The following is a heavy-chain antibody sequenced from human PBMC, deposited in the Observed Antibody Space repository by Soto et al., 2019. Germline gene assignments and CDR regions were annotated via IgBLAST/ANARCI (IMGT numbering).Heavy chain of an antibody. D-gene: IGHD5-12*01. CDR3: ARDSPIGSTFSGYDAIDY. Sequence: QVQLVQSGAEVKKPGSSVKVSCKASGGPFSNDIITWVRQAPGQGLEWMGGIIPLLNIANYAQNFQGRVTITADRSTGTAYMELNSLRSEDTAVYYCARDSPIGSTFSGYDAIDYWGQGTLVTVSS. V-gene: IGHV1-69*08. CDR1: GGPFSNDI. CDR2: IIPLLNIA. J-gene: IGHJ4*02.